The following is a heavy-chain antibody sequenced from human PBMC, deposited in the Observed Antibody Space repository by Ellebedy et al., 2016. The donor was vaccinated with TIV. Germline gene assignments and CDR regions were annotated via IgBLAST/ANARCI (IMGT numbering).Heavy chain of an antibody. CDR2: IHYSGST. Sequence: MPGGSLRLSCTVSGGSMKNFYWTWIRQPPGKGLEWIGYIHYSGSTNYNPSLKSRVTMSVDTSKNHFSLNLHSVTAADTAVYYCARDDGNNWFDPWGQGTLVTVSS. D-gene: IGHD4-17*01. V-gene: IGHV4-59*01. CDR3: ARDDGNNWFDP. J-gene: IGHJ5*02. CDR1: GGSMKNFY.